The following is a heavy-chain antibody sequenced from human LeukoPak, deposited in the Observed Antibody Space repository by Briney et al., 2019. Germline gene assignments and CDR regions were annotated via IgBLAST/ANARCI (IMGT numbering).Heavy chain of an antibody. CDR3: AKPFWDGFGFDY. J-gene: IGHJ4*02. D-gene: IGHD1-26*01. Sequence: GGSLRLACAASGFTFSSYAMSWVRQAPGKGLEWVSASSSSGGSTYYADSVKGRFTISRDNSKNTLHLQMNSLTAEDTVVYYCAKPFWDGFGFDYWGQGTLVTVSS. V-gene: IGHV3-23*01. CDR1: GFTFSSYA. CDR2: SSSSGGST.